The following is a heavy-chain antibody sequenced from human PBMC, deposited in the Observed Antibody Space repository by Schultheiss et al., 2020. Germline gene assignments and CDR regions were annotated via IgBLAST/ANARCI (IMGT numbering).Heavy chain of an antibody. V-gene: IGHV3-53*01. CDR2: IYSGGST. D-gene: IGHD6-13*01. Sequence: GGSLRLSCAASGFPVSNNYMSWVRQAPGKGLEWVSVIYSGGSTYYADSVKGRFTISRDNSKNTLYLQMNSLRAEDTAVYYCARDSSSNWFDPWGQGTLVTVSS. CDR1: GFPVSNNY. J-gene: IGHJ5*02. CDR3: ARDSSSNWFDP.